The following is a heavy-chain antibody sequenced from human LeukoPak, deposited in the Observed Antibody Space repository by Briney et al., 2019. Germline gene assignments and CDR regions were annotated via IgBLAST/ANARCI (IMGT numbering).Heavy chain of an antibody. V-gene: IGHV5-51*01. Sequence: GESLKTSCKGSGYSFASYWITWVRQLPGKGLELMGIIHPGDSDTTYSPYFQGQVTISADKSNSTAYLQWSSLKASDTAMYYCTRINVGDGFIFDYWGERPLVTVSS. J-gene: IGHJ4*02. CDR2: IHPGDSDT. CDR1: GYSFASYW. CDR3: TRINVGDGFIFDY. D-gene: IGHD5-24*01.